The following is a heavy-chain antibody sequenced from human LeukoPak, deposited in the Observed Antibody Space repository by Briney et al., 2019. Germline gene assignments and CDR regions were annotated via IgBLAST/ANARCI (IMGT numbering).Heavy chain of an antibody. D-gene: IGHD3-10*01. CDR2: ISGSGGST. J-gene: IGHJ4*02. CDR1: GITLSNYG. CDR3: AKRGVVIRVILVGFHKEAYYFDS. Sequence: GGSLRLSCAVSGITLSNYGMSWVRQAPGKGLERVAGISGSGGSTNYADSVKGRFSISRDNPKNTLYLQMNSLRAEDTAVYFCAKRGVVIRVILVGFHKEAYYFDSWGQGALVTVSS. V-gene: IGHV3-23*01.